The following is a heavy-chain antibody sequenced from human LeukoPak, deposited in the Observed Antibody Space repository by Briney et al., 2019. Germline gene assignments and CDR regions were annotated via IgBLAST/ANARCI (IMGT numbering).Heavy chain of an antibody. V-gene: IGHV1-46*01. J-gene: IGHJ4*02. Sequence: PKASVKVSCKASGYTFTSYYMHWVRQAPGQGLEWMGIISPSGGSTSYAREFQGRVTMTRDTSTSTASMELSSLRSEDTAVYYCARSIVASSSWYFTESGYFDYWGQGTLVTVSS. CDR1: GYTFTSYY. CDR2: ISPSGGST. D-gene: IGHD6-13*01. CDR3: ARSIVASSSWYFTESGYFDY.